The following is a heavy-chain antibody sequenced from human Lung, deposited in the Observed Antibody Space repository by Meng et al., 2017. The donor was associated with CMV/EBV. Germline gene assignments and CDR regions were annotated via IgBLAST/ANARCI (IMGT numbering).Heavy chain of an antibody. CDR2: INHSGST. CDR1: GGSFSGYY. CDR3: ARDWNDFWSGYYGGMDV. D-gene: IGHD3-3*01. V-gene: IGHV4-34*01. J-gene: IGHJ6*02. Sequence: SETLSLXCAVYGGSFSGYYWSWIRQPPGKGLEWIGEINHSGSTNYNPSLKSRVTISVDTSKNQFSLKLSSVTAADTAVYYCARDWNDFWSGYYGGMDVWGQGTTVTVSS.